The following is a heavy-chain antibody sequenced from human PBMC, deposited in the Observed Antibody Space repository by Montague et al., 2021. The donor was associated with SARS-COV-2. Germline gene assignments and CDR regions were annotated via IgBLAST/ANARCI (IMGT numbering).Heavy chain of an antibody. CDR2: INHSGST. D-gene: IGHD1-26*01. J-gene: IGHJ6*02. CDR1: GGSFSGSY. Sequence: SETLSLTCAVYGGSFSGSYWSWIRQPPGKGLEWIGEINHSGSTNYNPSLESRVTISVDTSKNQFSLKLSSVTAADTAVYYCARDRARIVGARRYYYYGMDDWGQGTTVTVSS. V-gene: IGHV4-34*01. CDR3: ARDRARIVGARRYYYYGMDD.